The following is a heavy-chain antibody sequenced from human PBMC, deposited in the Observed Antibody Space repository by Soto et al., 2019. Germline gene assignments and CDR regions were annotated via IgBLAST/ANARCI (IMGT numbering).Heavy chain of an antibody. V-gene: IGHV4-38-2*01. CDR1: GYSISSGYY. CDR3: ARGQPYGYYGMDV. CDR2: IYHSGST. Sequence: SETLSLTCAVSGYSISSGYYWGWIRQPPGKGLEWIGSIYHSGSTYYNPSLKSRVTISVDTSKNQFSLKLSSVTAADTAVYYCARGQPYGYYGMDVWGQGTTVTV. D-gene: IGHD3-10*01. J-gene: IGHJ6*02.